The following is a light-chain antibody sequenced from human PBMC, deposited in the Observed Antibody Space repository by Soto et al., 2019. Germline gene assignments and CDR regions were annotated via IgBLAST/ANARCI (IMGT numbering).Light chain of an antibody. V-gene: IGKV3-20*01. Sequence: EIVLTQSPGTLSLSPGERATLSCRASQSVGSRFLAWYQQKPGQAPRLPIYSASSRATGIPDRFSGSGSGTDFTLTISRLEPEDFAVYSCQQYGNSPWTFGQGTKVDIK. CDR1: QSVGSRF. CDR3: QQYGNSPWT. J-gene: IGKJ1*01. CDR2: SAS.